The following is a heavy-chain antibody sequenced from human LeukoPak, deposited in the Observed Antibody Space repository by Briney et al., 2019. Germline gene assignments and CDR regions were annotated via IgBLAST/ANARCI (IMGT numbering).Heavy chain of an antibody. Sequence: GGSLRLSCAASGFTFSSYAMHWVRQAPGKGLEWVAVISYDGSNKYYADSVKGRFTISRDNSKNTLYLLMNSLRAEDTAVYYCARVSLPTRLLLRWDFDYWGQGTLVTVSS. J-gene: IGHJ4*02. D-gene: IGHD2-15*01. CDR3: ARVSLPTRLLLRWDFDY. CDR2: ISYDGSNK. V-gene: IGHV3-30*04. CDR1: GFTFSSYA.